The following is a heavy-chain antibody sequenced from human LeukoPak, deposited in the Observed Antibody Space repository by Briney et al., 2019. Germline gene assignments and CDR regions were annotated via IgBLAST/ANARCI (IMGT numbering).Heavy chain of an antibody. CDR2: VYYTGIT. Sequence: SETLSLTCTVSGTSIRSSSMYWGWIRQPPGKGLEWLVSVYYTGITFHNPSLKRRVTIPVDTSKNQFSLRLTSVTAADTAIYYCARHVAYYYDSSGYPDFWGQGTLVTVSS. J-gene: IGHJ4*02. V-gene: IGHV4-39*01. D-gene: IGHD3-22*01. CDR3: ARHVAYYYDSSGYPDF. CDR1: GTSIRSSSMY.